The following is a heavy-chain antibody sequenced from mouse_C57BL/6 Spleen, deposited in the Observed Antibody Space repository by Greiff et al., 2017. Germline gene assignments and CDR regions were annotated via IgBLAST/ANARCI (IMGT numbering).Heavy chain of an antibody. CDR3: AREDSNPFAY. J-gene: IGHJ3*01. CDR2: ISYDGSN. CDR1: GYSITSGYY. Sequence: ESGPGLVKPSQSLSLTCSVTGYSITSGYYWNWIRQFPGNKLEWMGYISYDGSNNYNPSLNNRISITRDKSKSQFFLKLNSVTTEDTATYYCAREDSNPFAYWGQGTLVTVSA. V-gene: IGHV3-6*01. D-gene: IGHD2-5*01.